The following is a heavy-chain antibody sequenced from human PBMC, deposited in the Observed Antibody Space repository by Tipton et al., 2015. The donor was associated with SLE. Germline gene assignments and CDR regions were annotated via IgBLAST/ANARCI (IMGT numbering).Heavy chain of an antibody. V-gene: IGHV4-39*07. CDR2: IHSGGNT. J-gene: IGHJ3*01. CDR3: VRSDQGMD. CDR1: GDSISSNTHY. Sequence: TLSLTCTVSGDSISSNTHYWGWIRQPPGKGLEWIGSIHSGGNTFYNPSLKSRVTISADTSKSQFSLTLKFVTAADTAVYYCVRSDQGMDWGQGTMVTVSS.